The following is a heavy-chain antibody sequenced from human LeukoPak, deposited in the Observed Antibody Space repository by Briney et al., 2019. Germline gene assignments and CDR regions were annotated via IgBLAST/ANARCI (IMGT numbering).Heavy chain of an antibody. D-gene: IGHD3-22*01. Sequence: SETLSLTCAVSGDSMNSSNRWSWVRQSPGKGLEWIGEIYQGGRTNYKSSLKSRVSISVDKSRNQLSLKLTSVTAADTAVYYCARGDASGYPDYWGQGTLVTVSS. CDR3: ARGDASGYPDY. V-gene: IGHV4-4*02. J-gene: IGHJ4*02. CDR2: IYQGGRT. CDR1: GDSMNSSNR.